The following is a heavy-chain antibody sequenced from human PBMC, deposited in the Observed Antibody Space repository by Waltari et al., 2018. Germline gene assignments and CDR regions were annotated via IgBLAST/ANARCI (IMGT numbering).Heavy chain of an antibody. V-gene: IGHV3-48*03. CDR2: LRSVGGIM. D-gene: IGHD2-2*01. CDR1: GFTFSNYE. Sequence: EVQLVESGGGLVQPGGSLRLSCAASGFTFSNYEMNWVGQGPGKGGGLGCLLRSVGGIMFYAGSVRGRVTISRDNAKNSLYLQMNARRAEDTAVYYCARDLPAADIDYWGQGTLVTVSS. CDR3: ARDLPAADIDY. J-gene: IGHJ4*02.